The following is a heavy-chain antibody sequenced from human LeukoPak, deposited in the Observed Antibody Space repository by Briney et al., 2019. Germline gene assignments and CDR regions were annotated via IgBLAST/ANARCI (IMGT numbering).Heavy chain of an antibody. CDR3: ARDPDTWHYYDSSGYPTPQW. Sequence: GGSLRLSCAASGFTFSSYWMSWVRQAPGKGLEWVANIKQDGSEKYYVDSVKGRFTISRDNAKNSLYLQMNSLRAEDTAVYYCARDPDTWHYYDSSGYPTPQWGGQGTLVTVSS. V-gene: IGHV3-7*01. J-gene: IGHJ4*02. D-gene: IGHD3-22*01. CDR2: IKQDGSEK. CDR1: GFTFSSYW.